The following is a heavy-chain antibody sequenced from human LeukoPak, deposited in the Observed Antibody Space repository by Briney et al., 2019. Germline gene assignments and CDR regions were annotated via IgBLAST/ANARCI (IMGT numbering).Heavy chain of an antibody. CDR3: ARDFLERVWFDP. V-gene: IGHV1-46*01. J-gene: IGHJ5*02. Sequence: ASVKVSCKASGYTFTSYYMHWVRQAPGQGLERMGIINPSGGSTSYAQKFQGRVTMTRDTSTSTAYMELSRLRSDDTAVYYCARDFLERVWFDPWGQGTLVTVSS. CDR1: GYTFTSYY. CDR2: INPSGGST.